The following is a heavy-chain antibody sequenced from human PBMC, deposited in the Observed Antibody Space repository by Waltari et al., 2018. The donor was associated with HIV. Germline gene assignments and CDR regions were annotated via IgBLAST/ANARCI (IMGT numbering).Heavy chain of an antibody. CDR1: GGSISSSSYY. CDR3: ARRSYYDSSGYYFDY. Sequence: QLQLQESGPGLVKPSETLSLTCTVSGGSISSSSYYWGWIRQPPGKGLEWIGSIYYSGSTNYNPSLKSRVTISVDTSKNQFSLKLSSVTAADTAVYYCARRSYYDSSGYYFDYWGQGTLVTVSS. CDR2: IYYSGST. V-gene: IGHV4-39*01. D-gene: IGHD3-22*01. J-gene: IGHJ4*02.